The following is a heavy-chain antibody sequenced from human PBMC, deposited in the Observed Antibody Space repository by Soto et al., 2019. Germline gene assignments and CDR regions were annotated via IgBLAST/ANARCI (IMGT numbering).Heavy chain of an antibody. CDR2: ISPYSGNT. CDR3: ALVDNFVTPTTQDV. V-gene: IGHV1-18*01. D-gene: IGHD3-16*02. J-gene: IGHJ6*02. CDR1: GYIFVNYG. Sequence: QVQLVQSGDEVRKPGSSVKVSCKASGYIFVNYGIAWVRQAPGQGLEWMGWISPYSGNTHYASKVQGRHTMTTDTSTSTAYLALGSLKSHDTDVYYCALVDNFVTPTTQDVWGQGTTVTVSS.